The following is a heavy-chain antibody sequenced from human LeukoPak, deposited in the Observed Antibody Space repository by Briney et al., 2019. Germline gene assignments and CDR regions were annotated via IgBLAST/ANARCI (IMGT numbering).Heavy chain of an antibody. V-gene: IGHV3-9*01. CDR2: ISWNSGSI. CDR3: AKVPDYGDYDDAFDI. J-gene: IGHJ3*02. CDR1: GFTFDDYA. D-gene: IGHD4-17*01. Sequence: GGSLRLSCAASGFTFDDYAMHWVRQAPGEGLEWVSGISWNSGSIGYADSVKGRFTISRDNAKNSLYLQMNSLRAEDTALYYCAKVPDYGDYDDAFDIWGQGTMVTVSS.